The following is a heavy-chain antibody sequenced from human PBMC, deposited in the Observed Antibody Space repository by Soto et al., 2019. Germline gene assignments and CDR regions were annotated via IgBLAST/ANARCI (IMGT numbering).Heavy chain of an antibody. CDR3: AAGTDYDFWSGSRVGYYMDV. CDR1: GFTFTSSA. J-gene: IGHJ6*03. D-gene: IGHD3-3*01. V-gene: IGHV1-58*02. Sequence: SVKVSCKASGFTFTSSAMQWVRQARGQRLEWIGWIVVGSGNTNYAQKFQERVTITRDMSTSTAYMELSSLRSEDTAVHYCAAGTDYDFWSGSRVGYYMDVWGKGTTVTVSS. CDR2: IVVGSGNT.